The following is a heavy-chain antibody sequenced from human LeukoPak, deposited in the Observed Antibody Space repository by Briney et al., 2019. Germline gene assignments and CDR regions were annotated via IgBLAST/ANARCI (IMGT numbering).Heavy chain of an antibody. D-gene: IGHD1-26*01. V-gene: IGHV4-34*01. CDR3: ARRQGSGSHPTPGLNWFDP. J-gene: IGHJ5*02. CDR1: GGSFSGYY. CDR2: INHSGST. Sequence: SETLSLTCAVYGGSFSGYYWSWIRQPPGKGLEWIGEINHSGSTNYNPSLKSRVTISVDTSKNQFSLKLSSVTAADTAVYYCARRQGSGSHPTPGLNWFDPWGQGTLVTVSS.